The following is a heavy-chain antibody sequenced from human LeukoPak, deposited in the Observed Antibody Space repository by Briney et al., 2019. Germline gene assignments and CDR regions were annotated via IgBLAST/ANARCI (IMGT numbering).Heavy chain of an antibody. CDR2: ISWNSGSI. D-gene: IGHD2-2*01. CDR1: GFTFDDYA. CDR3: AKDITRSRDPYFQH. J-gene: IGHJ1*01. Sequence: PGGSLRLSCAASGFTFDDYAMHWVRQAPGKGLEWVSGISWNSGSIGYADSVKGRFTISRDNAKNSLYLQMNSPRAEDTALYYCAKDITRSRDPYFQHWGQGTLVTVSS. V-gene: IGHV3-9*01.